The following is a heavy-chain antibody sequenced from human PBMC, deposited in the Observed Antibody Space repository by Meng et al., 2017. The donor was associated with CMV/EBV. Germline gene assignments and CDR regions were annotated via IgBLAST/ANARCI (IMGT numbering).Heavy chain of an antibody. CDR1: GYTFMGFG. CDR2: ISTYNGDT. CDR3: ARHYCSSDICYGYFDY. V-gene: IGHV1-18*01. J-gene: IGHJ4*02. D-gene: IGHD2-2*01. Sequence: ASVKVSCKPSGYTFMGFGISWVRLAPGQGLEWMGWISTYNGDTNFAQKFQGRVTMTTDTSTSTVYMELRSLRSDDTAVYYCARHYCSSDICYGYFDYWGQETLVTVSS.